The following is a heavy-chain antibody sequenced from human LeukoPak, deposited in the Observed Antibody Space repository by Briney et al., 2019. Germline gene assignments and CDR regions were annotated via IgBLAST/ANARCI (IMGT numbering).Heavy chain of an antibody. CDR1: GYAFTGYY. D-gene: IGHD6-13*01. J-gene: IGHJ6*03. CDR2: IYPNSGGT. Sequence: ASVKVSCKASGYAFTGYYMHWVRQAPGQRLEWMGWIYPNSGGTNYAQKFQGRVTMTRDTSISTAYMELSRLRSDDTAVYYCARDPWSSSWGYYYYMDVWGKGTTVTVSS. V-gene: IGHV1-2*02. CDR3: ARDPWSSSWGYYYYMDV.